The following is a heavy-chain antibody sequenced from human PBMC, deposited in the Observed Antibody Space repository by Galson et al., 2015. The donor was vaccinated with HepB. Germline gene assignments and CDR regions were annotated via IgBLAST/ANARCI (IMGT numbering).Heavy chain of an antibody. CDR1: GFNFRRYA. D-gene: IGHD6-19*01. J-gene: IGHJ2*01. CDR3: ARPKDVGSGWSRVEWYFDL. Sequence: SLRLSCAAYGFNFRRYAMSWVRQAPGRGLEWVSGISGSGFFTNYAASVTGRFTISRDNSKNKMYLQMNSLGAEDTAVYHCARPKDVGSGWSRVEWYFDLWGRGTLVTVSA. CDR2: ISGSGFFT. V-gene: IGHV3-23*01.